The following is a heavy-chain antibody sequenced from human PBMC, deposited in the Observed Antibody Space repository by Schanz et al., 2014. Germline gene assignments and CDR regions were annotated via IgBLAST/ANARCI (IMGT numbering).Heavy chain of an antibody. CDR3: ARVHHYDPSGWGYFDY. V-gene: IGHV3-21*02. D-gene: IGHD3-22*01. Sequence: EVLLVESGGGLVKPGGSLRLSCEASGFTISSYSMNWVRQAPGKGLEWVSSISSSGSYIYYADSVKGRFSISRDNAKNSLFLQMNRLRAEDTALYYCARVHHYDPSGWGYFDYWGQGALVTVSS. CDR1: GFTISSYS. J-gene: IGHJ4*02. CDR2: ISSSGSYI.